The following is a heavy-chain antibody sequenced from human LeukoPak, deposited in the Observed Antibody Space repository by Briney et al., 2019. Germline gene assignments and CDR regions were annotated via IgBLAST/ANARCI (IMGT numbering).Heavy chain of an antibody. CDR2: ITSSSTYI. J-gene: IGHJ6*03. V-gene: IGHV3-21*01. CDR3: ARDPYSGSYGNEYYYYMDV. CDR1: GFSFTTYW. Sequence: GGSLRLSCAASGFSFTTYWMSWVRQAPGKGLEWVSSITSSSTYIYYADSVKGRFTISRDNARNPLSLQMNSLRAEDTAVYYCARDPYSGSYGNEYYYYMDVWGKGTTVTISS. D-gene: IGHD1-26*01.